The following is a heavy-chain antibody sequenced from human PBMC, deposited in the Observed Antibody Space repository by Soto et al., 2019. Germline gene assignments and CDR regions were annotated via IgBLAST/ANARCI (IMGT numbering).Heavy chain of an antibody. D-gene: IGHD4-17*01. V-gene: IGHV4-30-4*01. CDR1: GGSISRDDYY. Sequence: ASETLSLTCTVSGGSISRDDYYWSWIRQPPGKGLEWIGYISYSGNTYYNPSLQSRVALSLDTSKNQFSLKLISVTAADTAVYYCARAPTVTTAAKFDSWGQGALVTVSS. J-gene: IGHJ4*02. CDR3: ARAPTVTTAAKFDS. CDR2: ISYSGNT.